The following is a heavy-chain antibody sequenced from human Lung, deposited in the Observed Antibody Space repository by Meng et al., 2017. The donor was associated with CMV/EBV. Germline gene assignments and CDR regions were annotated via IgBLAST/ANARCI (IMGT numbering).Heavy chain of an antibody. D-gene: IGHD2-15*01. Sequence: ESLKISCSVFGHPITTYYWSWVRQAPGKGLEWIGYIYYSGATNYNPSLKSRLTISMDTSKNQFSLELRSVTAADTAIYYCARDRAAVGYYYYAMDAWGQGTTVTVSS. CDR1: GHPITTYY. V-gene: IGHV4-59*01. CDR3: ARDRAAVGYYYYAMDA. J-gene: IGHJ6*02. CDR2: IYYSGAT.